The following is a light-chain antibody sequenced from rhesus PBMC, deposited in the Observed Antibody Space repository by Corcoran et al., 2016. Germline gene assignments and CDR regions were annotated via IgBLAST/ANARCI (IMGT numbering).Light chain of an antibody. CDR2: AAS. J-gene: IGKJ2*01. V-gene: IGKV1-43*02. CDR3: QQYNSDPYS. Sequence: DIQMTQSPSSLSASVGDRVTITCRASQGISTYLNWYQQKPGKAPKRLIYAASSLESGVPSRFSGSGSGTDFTLTISSLQLEDFATYYCQQYNSDPYSFGQGTKVEIK. CDR1: QGISTY.